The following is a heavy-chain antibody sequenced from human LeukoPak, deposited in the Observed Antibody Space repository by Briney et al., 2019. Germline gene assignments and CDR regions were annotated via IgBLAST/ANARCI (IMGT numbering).Heavy chain of an antibody. CDR3: AKAGSGGSCDP. CDR2: ISGSGGST. CDR1: GFTFSSYG. J-gene: IGHJ5*02. Sequence: GGTLRLSCAASGFTFSSYGMSWVRQAPGKGLEWVSAISGSGGSTYYADSVKGQFTISRDNSKNTLYLQMNSLRAEDTAVYYCAKAGSGGSCDPWGQGTLVTVSS. D-gene: IGHD2-15*01. V-gene: IGHV3-23*01.